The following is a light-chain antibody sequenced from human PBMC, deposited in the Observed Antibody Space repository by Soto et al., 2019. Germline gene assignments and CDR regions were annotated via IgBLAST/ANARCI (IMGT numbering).Light chain of an antibody. J-gene: IGLJ2*01. CDR3: QSYDSSLSGSVV. Sequence: QPPSVSGAPGQRVTISCTGSSSNIGAGYDVHWYQQLPGTAPKLLIYGNSNRPSGVPDRFSGSKSGTSASLAITGLQAEDEADYYCQSYDSSLSGSVVFGGGTKLTVL. V-gene: IGLV1-40*01. CDR1: SSNIGAGYD. CDR2: GNS.